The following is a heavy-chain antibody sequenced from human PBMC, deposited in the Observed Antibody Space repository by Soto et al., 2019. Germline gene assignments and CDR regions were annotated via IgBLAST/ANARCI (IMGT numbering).Heavy chain of an antibody. J-gene: IGHJ4*02. CDR1: GFTFSSYA. CDR3: AKAPHGYSSGWSDY. CDR2: ISGSGGST. V-gene: IGHV3-23*01. D-gene: IGHD6-19*01. Sequence: GGSLRLSCAASGFTFSSYAMSWVRQAPGKGLEWVSAISGSGGSTYYADSVKRRFTISRDNSKNTLHLQMNSLRAKDTAVYYCAKAPHGYSSGWSDYGDQETLHTISS.